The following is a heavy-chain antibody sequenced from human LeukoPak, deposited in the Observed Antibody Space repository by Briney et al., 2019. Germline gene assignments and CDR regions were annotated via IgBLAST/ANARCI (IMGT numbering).Heavy chain of an antibody. V-gene: IGHV4-39*02. CDR3: ARDGHYGSGSYYADWFDP. J-gene: IGHJ5*02. CDR1: GGSISSSSYY. D-gene: IGHD3-10*01. Sequence: PSETLSLTCTVSGGSISSSSYYWGWIRQPSGKGLEWIGSIYYSGSTYYNPSLKSRVTISVDTSKNQFSLKLSSVTAADTAVYYCARDGHYGSGSYYADWFDPWGQGTLVTVSS. CDR2: IYYSGST.